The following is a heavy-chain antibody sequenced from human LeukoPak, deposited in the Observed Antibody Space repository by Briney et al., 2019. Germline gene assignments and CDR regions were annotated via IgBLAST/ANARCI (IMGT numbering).Heavy chain of an antibody. Sequence: SVEVSCKASGGTFSSYAISWVRQAPGQGLEWMGGIIPIFGTANYAQKFQGRVTITADESTSTAYMELSSLRSEDTAVYYCARGGQGYYVPFQHWGQGTLVTVSS. CDR2: IIPIFGTA. D-gene: IGHD3-10*02. V-gene: IGHV1-69*01. CDR3: ARGGQGYYVPFQH. J-gene: IGHJ1*01. CDR1: GGTFSSYA.